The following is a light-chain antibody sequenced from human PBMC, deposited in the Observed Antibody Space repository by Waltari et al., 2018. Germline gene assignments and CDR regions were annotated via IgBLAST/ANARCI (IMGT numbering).Light chain of an antibody. V-gene: IGLV2-14*01. Sequence: QSALTQPASVSGSPGQSLTIFCTGTRSDVGGYNFVSWYQQHPGKAPKLLIYEVSYRPSGISNRFSGSKSGSTASLTISGLQAEDEADYYCSSYTSTKTPAFGGGTKLTVL. J-gene: IGLJ2*01. CDR3: SSYTSTKTPA. CDR1: RSDVGGYNF. CDR2: EVS.